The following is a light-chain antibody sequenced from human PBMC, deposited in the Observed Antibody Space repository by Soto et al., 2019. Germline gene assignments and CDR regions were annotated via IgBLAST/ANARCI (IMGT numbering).Light chain of an antibody. CDR2: GPS. Sequence: VMTQSATPLSVSPGERATLSCRASQSFXSNFAWYQKKPGQAPRILISGPSTRATGIPARFIGSGSGKAFTLTISSLQSEEFSVYYCQQYNKWPTWTFGQGTKVDIK. CDR3: QQYNKWPTWT. V-gene: IGKV3-15*01. J-gene: IGKJ1*01. CDR1: QSFXSN.